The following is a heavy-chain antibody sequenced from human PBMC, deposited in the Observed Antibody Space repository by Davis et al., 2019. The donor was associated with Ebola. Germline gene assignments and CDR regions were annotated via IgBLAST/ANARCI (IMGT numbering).Heavy chain of an antibody. D-gene: IGHD2-2*01. Sequence: KVSCKGSGYSFTSYWISWVRQMPGKGLEWMGRIDPSDSYTNYSPSFQGHVTISADKSISTAYLQWSSLKASDTAMYYCAREGQYQLHWWFDPWGQGTLVTVSS. CDR2: IDPSDSYT. J-gene: IGHJ5*02. V-gene: IGHV5-10-1*01. CDR1: GYSFTSYW. CDR3: AREGQYQLHWWFDP.